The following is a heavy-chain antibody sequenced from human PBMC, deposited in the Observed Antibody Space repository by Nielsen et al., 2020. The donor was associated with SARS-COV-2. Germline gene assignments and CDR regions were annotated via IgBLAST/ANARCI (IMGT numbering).Heavy chain of an antibody. CDR2: ISYDGSNE. CDR1: GFTFSSYA. D-gene: IGHD6-19*01. V-gene: IGHV3-30-3*01. Sequence: GGSLRLSCAASGFTFSSYAMHWVRQAPGKGLEWVAVISYDGSNEYYADSVKGRFTISRDNSKNTLYLQMNSLRAEDTAVYYCARDYLSGWYPYYYYGMDVWGQGTTVTVSS. J-gene: IGHJ6*02. CDR3: ARDYLSGWYPYYYYGMDV.